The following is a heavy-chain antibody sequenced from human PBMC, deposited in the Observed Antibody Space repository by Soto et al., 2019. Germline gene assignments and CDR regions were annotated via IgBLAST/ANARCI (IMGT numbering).Heavy chain of an antibody. Sequence: QLQLQESGPGLVKPSETLSLTCTVSGGSISSSSYYWGWIRQPPGKGLEWIGSIYYSGSTYYNPSLKSRVTISVDTSKNQFSLKLSSVTAADTAVYYCARGMVGATLTWGSGYFDYWGQGTLVTVSS. V-gene: IGHV4-39*01. CDR2: IYYSGST. D-gene: IGHD1-26*01. CDR1: GGSISSSSYY. J-gene: IGHJ4*02. CDR3: ARGMVGATLTWGSGYFDY.